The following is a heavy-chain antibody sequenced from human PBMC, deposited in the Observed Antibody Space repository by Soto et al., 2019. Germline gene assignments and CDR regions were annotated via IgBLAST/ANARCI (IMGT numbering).Heavy chain of an antibody. V-gene: IGHV3-48*03. CDR1: GLTFSGYE. Sequence: EVQLAESGGGLVQPGGSLRLSCAASGLTFSGYEMNWVRQAPGKGLEWVSYVSSSGSSISYADSVKGRFTITRDNAKNSLYLQMHSLRAEDTAVYYCATDSGSYSGYSYYAMDVWGQGTTVTVSS. CDR3: ATDSGSYSGYSYYAMDV. CDR2: VSSSGSSI. J-gene: IGHJ6*02. D-gene: IGHD1-26*01.